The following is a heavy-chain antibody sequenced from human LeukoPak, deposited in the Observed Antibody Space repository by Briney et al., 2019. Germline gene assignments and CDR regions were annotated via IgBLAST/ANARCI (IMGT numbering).Heavy chain of an antibody. CDR1: RFTFGDYT. D-gene: IGHD2-15*01. J-gene: IGHJ4*02. Sequence: GGSLRLSCAASRFTFGDYTMHWVRQTSGKVSLISWDGVRTYHADSVKGRFTISRDNRKNSLYLQMNSLRAEDTAFYYCAKALPRGALYFDYWGQGTLVTVSS. CDR3: AKALPRGALYFDY. V-gene: IGHV3-43*01. CDR2: ISWDGVRT.